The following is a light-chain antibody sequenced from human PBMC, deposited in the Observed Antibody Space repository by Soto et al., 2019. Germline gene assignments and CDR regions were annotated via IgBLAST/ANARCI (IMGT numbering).Light chain of an antibody. J-gene: IGKJ4*01. CDR3: QQVKGFPLT. CDR2: AAS. Sequence: DIQMTQSPSYVSAFVGDRVAITCRAGHDIARWLAWYQQQPGKAPRLLIYAASSLQSGVPTRFSGSGSGTDFALTITNLQPEDSAVYYCQQVKGFPLTFGGGTKVDIK. V-gene: IGKV1-12*01. CDR1: HDIARW.